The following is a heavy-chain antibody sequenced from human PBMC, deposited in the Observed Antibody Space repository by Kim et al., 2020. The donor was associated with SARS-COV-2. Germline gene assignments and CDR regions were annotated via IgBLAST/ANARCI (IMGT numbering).Heavy chain of an antibody. CDR3: ARDRDSSSWGLPTYYFDY. Sequence: GGSLRLSCAASGFTFSSYSMNWIRQAPGKGLEWASSISSSSSYIYYADSVKGRFTISRDNAKNSLYLQMNSLRAEDTAVYYCARDRDSSSWGLPTYYFDYWGQGTLVTVSS. J-gene: IGHJ4*02. CDR2: ISSSSSYI. D-gene: IGHD6-13*01. V-gene: IGHV3-21*01. CDR1: GFTFSSYS.